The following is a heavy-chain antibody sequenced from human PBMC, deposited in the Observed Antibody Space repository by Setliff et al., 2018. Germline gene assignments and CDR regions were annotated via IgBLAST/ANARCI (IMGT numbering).Heavy chain of an antibody. D-gene: IGHD6-19*01. CDR1: GYSISSGYY. CDR3: ARLLAGTGGFFYYGVDV. V-gene: IGHV4-38-2*02. Sequence: ASETLSLTCTVSGYSISSGYYWGWVRQPPGKGLEWLGTLSDSGSTYYNPSFKGRVTISEHSSQTQFSLKLSSVTAADTAVYYCARLLAGTGGFFYYGVDVWGQGTTVTVSS. J-gene: IGHJ6*02. CDR2: LSDSGST.